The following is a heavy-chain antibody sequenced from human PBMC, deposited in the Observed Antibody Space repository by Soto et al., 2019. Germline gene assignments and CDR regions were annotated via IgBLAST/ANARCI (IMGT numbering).Heavy chain of an antibody. Sequence: PGDSLTICCKGSGCRFTSYWIGWVRHMPGKGLEWMAIIYPGDSDTRYSPSFQGQVTISADKSISTAYLQWSSLKASDTAMYYCARLLYGDGYPDSVLDYWGQGTLVTVSS. D-gene: IGHD5-12*01. CDR3: ARLLYGDGYPDSVLDY. CDR1: GCRFTSYW. CDR2: IYPGDSDT. V-gene: IGHV5-51*01. J-gene: IGHJ4*02.